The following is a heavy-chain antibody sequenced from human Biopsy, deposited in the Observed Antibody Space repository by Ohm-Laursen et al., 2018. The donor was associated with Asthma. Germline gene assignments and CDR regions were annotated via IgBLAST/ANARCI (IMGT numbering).Heavy chain of an antibody. CDR3: ARTYYDFLTGQVNDAFAL. Sequence: ASVKVSCKSSGYNFISFAIHWVRQAPGQRLEWMGWVNTGNGDTKYSQKFQGRVTITRDTSASTAYMDLRSLRSEDTAMYYCARTYYDFLTGQVNDAFALWGQGTMVTVSS. CDR2: VNTGNGDT. D-gene: IGHD3-9*01. V-gene: IGHV1-3*04. J-gene: IGHJ3*01. CDR1: GYNFISFA.